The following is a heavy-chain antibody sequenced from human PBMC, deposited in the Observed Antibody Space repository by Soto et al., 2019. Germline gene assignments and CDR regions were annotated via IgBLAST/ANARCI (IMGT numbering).Heavy chain of an antibody. CDR3: ASKPNWQYCYFDL. Sequence: EVQLVESGGSVIRPGGSLRLSCAASGFAFDQYAMAWVRLVPGRGLEWVSGISGSGANTGYADSVRGRFTMSRDNAENSLYLKMNNLGAEDTSLYLCASKPNWQYCYFDLWGRGTLVTVSS. CDR2: ISGSGANT. J-gene: IGHJ2*01. CDR1: GFAFDQYA. D-gene: IGHD1-1*01. V-gene: IGHV3-20*01.